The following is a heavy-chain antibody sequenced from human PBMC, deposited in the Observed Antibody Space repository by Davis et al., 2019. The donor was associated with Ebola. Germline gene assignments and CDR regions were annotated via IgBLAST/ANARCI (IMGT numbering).Heavy chain of an antibody. D-gene: IGHD2-21*01. CDR3: AKVSYCGGDCNYFDY. J-gene: IGHJ4*02. CDR1: GFTFDDYA. Sequence: GGSLRLPCAASGFTFDDYAMHWVRQAPGKGLEWVSGISWNSGSIGYADSVKGRFTISRDNAKNSLYLQMNSLRAEDTALYYCAKVSYCGGDCNYFDYWGQGTLVTVSS. V-gene: IGHV3-9*01. CDR2: ISWNSGSI.